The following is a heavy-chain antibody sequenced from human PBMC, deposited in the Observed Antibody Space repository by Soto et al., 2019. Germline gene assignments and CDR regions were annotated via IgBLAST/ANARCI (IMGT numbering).Heavy chain of an antibody. Sequence: QVQLQESGPGLVKPSETLSLTCTVSGGSISNFYWSWIRQSPGKGLEWIGYGYMYYSGNTNYNPSLESRVTISVDTSKNQISLKLPSVTAEDTALYYCARGSLSTETANALDVWGPGTMVTVSS. J-gene: IGHJ3*01. V-gene: IGHV4-59*01. CDR2: MYYSGNT. CDR3: ARGSLSTETANALDV. D-gene: IGHD2-21*02. CDR1: GGSISNFY.